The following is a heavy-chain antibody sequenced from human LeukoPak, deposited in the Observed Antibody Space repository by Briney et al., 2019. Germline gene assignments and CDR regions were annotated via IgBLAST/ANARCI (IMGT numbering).Heavy chain of an antibody. D-gene: IGHD6-19*01. V-gene: IGHV4-34*01. J-gene: IGHJ6*02. CDR3: ASYSSGYYYGMDV. Sequence: SETLSLTCAVYGGSFSDYYWSWIRQPPGKGLEWIGEINHSGSTNYNPSLKSRVTISVDTSKNQFSLKLSSVTAADTAVYYCASYSSGYYYGMDVWGQGTTVTVSS. CDR2: INHSGST. CDR1: GGSFSDYY.